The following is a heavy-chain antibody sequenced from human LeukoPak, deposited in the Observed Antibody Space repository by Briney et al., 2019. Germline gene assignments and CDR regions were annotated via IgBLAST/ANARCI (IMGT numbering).Heavy chain of an antibody. CDR3: ARVGRGCSSIRCYWEDWFDP. D-gene: IGHD2-2*01. Sequence: ASVKVSCKASGYTFTNYGITWIREAPGRGPEWLGWISGYNANAHYAQNAQGRVTLTTDTSTNTAYMELRGLTSDDTAMYYCARVGRGCSSIRCYWEDWFDPWGQGTLVIVSS. V-gene: IGHV1-18*01. CDR2: ISGYNANA. J-gene: IGHJ5*02. CDR1: GYTFTNYG.